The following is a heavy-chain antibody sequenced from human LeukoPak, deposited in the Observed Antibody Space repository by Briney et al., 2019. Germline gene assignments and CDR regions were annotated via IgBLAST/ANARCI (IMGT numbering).Heavy chain of an antibody. D-gene: IGHD4-23*01. CDR3: ARYGGNQSFDY. V-gene: IGHV4-59*12. J-gene: IGHJ4*02. CDR1: GGSISSYY. CDR2: IYYSGST. Sequence: PSETLSLTCTVSGGSISSYYWSWIRQPPGKGLEWIGYIYYSGSTNYNPSLKSRVTISVDRSKNQFSLKLSSVTAADTAVYYCARYGGNQSFDYWGQGTLVTVSS.